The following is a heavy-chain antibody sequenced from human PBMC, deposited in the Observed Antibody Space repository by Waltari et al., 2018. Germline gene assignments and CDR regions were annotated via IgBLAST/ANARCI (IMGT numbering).Heavy chain of an antibody. CDR2: ISGSGGST. J-gene: IGHJ4*02. CDR3: AKDGYRSSSPPLGD. Sequence: EVQLLESGGGLVQPGGSLRLSCAASGFTFSSSAMSWVRQAPGKGLEWFSAISGSGGSTYYADSVKGRFTISRDNSKNTLYLQMNSLRAEDTAVYYCAKDGYRSSSPPLGDWGQGTLVTVSS. V-gene: IGHV3-23*01. CDR1: GFTFSSSA. D-gene: IGHD6-13*01.